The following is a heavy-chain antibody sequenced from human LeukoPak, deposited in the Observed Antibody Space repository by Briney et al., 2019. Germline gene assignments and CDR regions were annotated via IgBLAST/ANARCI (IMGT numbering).Heavy chain of an antibody. Sequence: GESLKISCKGSGYSFTSYWIGWVRQVPGKGLEWMGIIYPGDSDTRYSPSFQGQVTISADKSISTAYLQWSSLEASDTAMYYCARFRGYYYDSSGYYFDYWGQGTLVTVSS. V-gene: IGHV5-51*01. CDR1: GYSFTSYW. CDR2: IYPGDSDT. D-gene: IGHD3-22*01. J-gene: IGHJ4*02. CDR3: ARFRGYYYDSSGYYFDY.